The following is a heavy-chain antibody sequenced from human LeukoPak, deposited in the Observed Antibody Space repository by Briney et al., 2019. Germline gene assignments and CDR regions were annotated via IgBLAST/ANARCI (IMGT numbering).Heavy chain of an antibody. Sequence: GGSLRLSCEASGFXVSTNYMSWVRQAPGTGLECVSIIYPGGSTYYADSVTGRFAVSRDNSKNTLFLQMDSLRAEDTAVYYCARAHSQRQGGYRAYDVYGMDVWGQGTTVTVSS. CDR1: GFXVSTNY. V-gene: IGHV3-53*01. D-gene: IGHD5-12*01. CDR3: ARAHSQRQGGYRAYDVYGMDV. J-gene: IGHJ6*02. CDR2: IYPGGST.